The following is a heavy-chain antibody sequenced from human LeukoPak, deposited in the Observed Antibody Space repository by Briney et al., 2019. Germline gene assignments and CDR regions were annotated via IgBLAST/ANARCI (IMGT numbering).Heavy chain of an antibody. V-gene: IGHV4-39*07. CDR1: GGSVSGTNYY. J-gene: IGHJ3*02. CDR3: ARDQDEGGAFDI. CDR2: IYYSGST. Sequence: SETLSLTCSVSGGSVSGTNYYWAWIRQPPEKGLEWIGTIYYSGSTYYNVSLKSRVTISVDTSKNQFSLKLSSVTAADTAVYYCARDQDEGGAFDIWGQGTLVTVSS.